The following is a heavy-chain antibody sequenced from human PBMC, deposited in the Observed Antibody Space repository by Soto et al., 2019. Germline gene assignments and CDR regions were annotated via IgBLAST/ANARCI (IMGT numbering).Heavy chain of an antibody. D-gene: IGHD1-26*01. J-gene: IGHJ4*02. CDR2: ISYDGSNK. CDR1: GFTFSSYG. CDR3: ARDDEGGSDCDLGY. Sequence: GGSLRLSCAASGFTFSSYGRHWVRQAPGKGLEWVAVISYDGSNKYYADSVKGRFTTSRDNSKNTMYLQMNSLSVEDTAVYYCARDDEGGSDCDLGYWGQGALVTVSS. V-gene: IGHV3-30*03.